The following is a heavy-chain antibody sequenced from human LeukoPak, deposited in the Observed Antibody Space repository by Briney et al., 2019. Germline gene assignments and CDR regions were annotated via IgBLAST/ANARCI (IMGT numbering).Heavy chain of an antibody. CDR3: ARERVGATLGFDY. V-gene: IGHV4-59*11. J-gene: IGHJ4*02. CDR1: GGSISSHF. D-gene: IGHD1-26*01. Sequence: PSETLSLTCTVSGGSISSHFWTWIRQPPGRRLEWIGYIYHSGGTNYNPSLNSRVTISVDTSKNQFSLKLSSVTPADTAVYFCARERVGATLGFDYWGQGILVTVSS. CDR2: IYHSGGT.